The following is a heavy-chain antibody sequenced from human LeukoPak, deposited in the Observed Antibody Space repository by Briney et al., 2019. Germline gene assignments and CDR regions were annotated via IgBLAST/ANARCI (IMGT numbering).Heavy chain of an antibody. J-gene: IGHJ4*02. CDR2: ISRNSGSI. D-gene: IGHD5/OR15-5a*01. V-gene: IGHV3-9*01. CDR1: GFTFDDYA. CDR3: AKDIKAVGSNFDY. Sequence: PGRSLRLSCAASGFTFDDYAMHWVRQAPGKGLEWVSGISRNSGSIGYADSVKGRFTISRDNAKNSLYLQMNSLRAEDTALYYCAKDIKAVGSNFDYWGQGTLVTVSS.